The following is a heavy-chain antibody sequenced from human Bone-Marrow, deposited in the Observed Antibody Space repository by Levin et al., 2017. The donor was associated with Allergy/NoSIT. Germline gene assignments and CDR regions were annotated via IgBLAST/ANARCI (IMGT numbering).Heavy chain of an antibody. V-gene: IGHV4-31*03. D-gene: IGHD1-20*01. Sequence: SQTLSLTCSVSGGSISSKTYYWSWIRQHPGKGLEWIGYIYYTGKTYYNPSLESRVTLSVDTTKNQFSLRPTSVTAADTAMFYCAKYVTGTNGWFDSWGRGTLVTVSS. CDR1: GGSISSKTYY. CDR2: IYYTGKT. CDR3: AKYVTGTNGWFDS. J-gene: IGHJ5*01.